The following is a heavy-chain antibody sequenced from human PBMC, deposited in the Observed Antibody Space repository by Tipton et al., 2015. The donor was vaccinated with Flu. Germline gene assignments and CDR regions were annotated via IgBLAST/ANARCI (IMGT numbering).Heavy chain of an antibody. D-gene: IGHD4-11*01. CDR3: ARRDYSNYVSDPKNWFDP. J-gene: IGHJ5*02. CDR1: GGYVSSGSYY. V-gene: IGHV4-61*02. CDR2: IYSTGMT. Sequence: TLSLTCSVSGGYVSSGSYYWSWIRQPAGKALEWIGRIYSTGMTKYNPSLKSQVTISLDTSKNQFSLRLNSVTAADTAVYFCARRDYSNYVSDPKNWFDPWGQGTLVTVSS.